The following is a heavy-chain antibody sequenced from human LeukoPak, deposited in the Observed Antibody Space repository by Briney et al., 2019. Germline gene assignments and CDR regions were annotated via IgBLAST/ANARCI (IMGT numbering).Heavy chain of an antibody. V-gene: IGHV3-23*01. CDR2: ISSRGDDT. CDR3: AKHRRSTLVTAYFDS. D-gene: IGHD2-21*02. Sequence: PGGSLRLSCTASGFTFSTLAMSWVRQAPGKGLEWVSSISSRGDDTSYADSVKGRFIISRDNSKNTLYLQLNSLRVDDAAIYYCAKHRRSTLVTAYFDSWGQGTLVTVSS. CDR1: GFTFSTLA. J-gene: IGHJ4*02.